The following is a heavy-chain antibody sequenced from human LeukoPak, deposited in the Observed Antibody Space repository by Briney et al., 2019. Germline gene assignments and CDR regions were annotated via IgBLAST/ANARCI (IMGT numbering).Heavy chain of an antibody. CDR3: ARAPTYYYVSGTYYFDY. Sequence: SETLSLTCSVSGDSISTYFWNWIRQPPGKGLEGIGYVYYTGRTVYNPALESRVTISVDTSKSQFSLNLTSVTAADTAVYYCARAPTYYYVSGTYYFDYWGQGTLVTVSS. D-gene: IGHD3-10*01. V-gene: IGHV4-59*01. J-gene: IGHJ4*02. CDR2: VYYTGRT. CDR1: GDSISTYF.